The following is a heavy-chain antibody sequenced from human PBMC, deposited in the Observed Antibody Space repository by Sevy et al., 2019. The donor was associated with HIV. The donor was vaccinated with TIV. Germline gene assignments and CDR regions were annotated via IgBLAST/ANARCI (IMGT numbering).Heavy chain of an antibody. Sequence: GESLKISCKGSGYSFTSYWIGWVRQMPGKGLEWMGIIYPGDSDTRYSPSFQGQVNISADKSISTAYLQWSSLKASDTAMYYCERQGNYCSSTSCPGWWFDPWGQGTLVTVSS. CDR3: ERQGNYCSSTSCPGWWFDP. V-gene: IGHV5-51*01. D-gene: IGHD2-2*01. J-gene: IGHJ5*02. CDR2: IYPGDSDT. CDR1: GYSFTSYW.